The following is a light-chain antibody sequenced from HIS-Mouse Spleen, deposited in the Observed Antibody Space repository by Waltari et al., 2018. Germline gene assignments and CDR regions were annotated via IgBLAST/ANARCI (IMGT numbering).Light chain of an antibody. CDR3: SSYAGSNNLV. V-gene: IGLV2-8*01. J-gene: IGLJ2*01. CDR1: SSDVGGYNY. Sequence: QSALTQPPSASGSPGQSVTISCTGTSSDVGGYNYVPWYQQHPGKAPKHMIYEVSKRPSGVPDRFSCSKSGNTVSLTVSGLQAEDEADYYCSSYAGSNNLVFGGGTKLTVL. CDR2: EVS.